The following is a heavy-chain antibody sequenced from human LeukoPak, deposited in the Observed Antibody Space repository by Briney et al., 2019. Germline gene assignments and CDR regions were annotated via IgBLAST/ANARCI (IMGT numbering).Heavy chain of an antibody. CDR1: GFTFSSYW. Sequence: GGSLRLSCAASGFTFSSYWMSWVRQAPGKGLEWVANIKQDGSEKYYVDSVEGRFTISRDNAKNSLYLQMNSLRAEDTAVYYCARDPGYSSSWYRGYFDYWGQGTLVTVSS. V-gene: IGHV3-7*01. J-gene: IGHJ4*02. CDR3: ARDPGYSSSWYRGYFDY. CDR2: IKQDGSEK. D-gene: IGHD6-13*01.